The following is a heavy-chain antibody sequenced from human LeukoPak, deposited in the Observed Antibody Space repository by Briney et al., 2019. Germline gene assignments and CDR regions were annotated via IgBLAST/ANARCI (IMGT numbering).Heavy chain of an antibody. D-gene: IGHD6-13*01. CDR1: GGSFSGYY. CDR2: INHSGST. CDR3: ARTYSSSWPYYGMDV. J-gene: IGHJ6*02. Sequence: SETLSLTCAVYGGSFSGYYWSWIRQPPGKGLEWLGEINHSGSTNYNPSLKSRVTISVDTSKNQFSLKLSSVTAADTAVYYCARTYSSSWPYYGMDVWGQGTTVTVSS. V-gene: IGHV4-34*01.